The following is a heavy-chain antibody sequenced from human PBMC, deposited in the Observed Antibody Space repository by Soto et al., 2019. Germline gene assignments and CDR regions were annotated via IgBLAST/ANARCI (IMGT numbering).Heavy chain of an antibody. Sequence: GGSLRLSCAASGFTVSSNYMSWVRQAPGKGLEWVSVIYSGGSTYYADSVKGRFTISRDNSKNTLYLQMNSLRAEDTAVYYCASDIVATIENAFDIWGQGTMVTVSS. CDR2: IYSGGST. J-gene: IGHJ3*02. D-gene: IGHD5-12*01. CDR3: ASDIVATIENAFDI. CDR1: GFTVSSNY. V-gene: IGHV3-66*01.